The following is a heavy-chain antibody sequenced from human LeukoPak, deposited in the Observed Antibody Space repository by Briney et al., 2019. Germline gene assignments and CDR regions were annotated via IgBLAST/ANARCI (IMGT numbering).Heavy chain of an antibody. Sequence: TGGSLRLSCAASGFTFSSYDMNWVRQAPGKGLEWVSGISPSGDIKYYADSVKGRFTISRDNSKNTVYLEVISLTDEDTAVYYCAKDDAWLRYGEWSQGTLVTVSS. CDR3: AKDDAWLRYGE. V-gene: IGHV3-23*01. J-gene: IGHJ4*02. D-gene: IGHD3-10*01. CDR1: GFTFSSYD. CDR2: ISPSGDIK.